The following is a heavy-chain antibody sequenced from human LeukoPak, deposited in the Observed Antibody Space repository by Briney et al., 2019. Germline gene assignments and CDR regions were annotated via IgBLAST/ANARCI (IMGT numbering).Heavy chain of an antibody. Sequence: GGSLRLSCSASGFTFSRFAMTWVRHLPGKGLEWVSTISGNGLQTFYADSVKGRFSASRDNSVNIVYLQMDSLRADDSALYSCAKDANYLDSSGYFIPFDYWGPGTLVTVAS. CDR2: ISGNGLQT. D-gene: IGHD3-22*01. J-gene: IGHJ4*02. CDR3: AKDANYLDSSGYFIPFDY. V-gene: IGHV3-23*01. CDR1: GFTFSRFA.